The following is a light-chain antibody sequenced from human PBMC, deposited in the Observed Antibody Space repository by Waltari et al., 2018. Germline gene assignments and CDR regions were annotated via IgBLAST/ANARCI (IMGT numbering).Light chain of an antibody. CDR3: GSYSDTVTPYV. V-gene: IGLV2-14*01. CDR1: KSDIGDSES. Sequence: QSALTQPASVSGSPGQSITISCTGTKSDIGDSESVAWYQQHPGKAPKLVIYDVSTRPSGLSARFSGSKSGNTASLTISGLQTEDEADYFCGSYSDTVTPYVFGSGTKVTVL. CDR2: DVS. J-gene: IGLJ1*01.